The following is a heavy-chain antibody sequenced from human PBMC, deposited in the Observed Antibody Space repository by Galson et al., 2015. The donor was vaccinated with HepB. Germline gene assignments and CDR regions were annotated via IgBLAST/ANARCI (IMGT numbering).Heavy chain of an antibody. V-gene: IGHV3-30*18. J-gene: IGHJ6*02. CDR1: GFTFSSYG. CDR3: AKPGYYYGMDV. CDR2: ISYDGSNK. Sequence: SLRLSCAASGFTFSSYGMHWVGQAPGKGLEWVAVISYDGSNKYYADSVKGRFTISRDNSKNTLYLQMNSLRAEDTAVYYCAKPGYYYGMDVWGQGTTVTVSS.